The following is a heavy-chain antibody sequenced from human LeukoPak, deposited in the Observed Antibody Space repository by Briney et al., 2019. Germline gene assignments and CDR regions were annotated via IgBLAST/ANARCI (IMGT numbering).Heavy chain of an antibody. CDR1: GGSISSYY. V-gene: IGHV4-59*01. J-gene: IGHJ4*02. CDR3: ARGKYDSGGYYLDY. CDR2: IYYSGST. Sequence: SETLSLTCTVSGGSISSYYWSWIRQPPGKGLEWIGYIYYSGSTNYNPSLKSRVTISVDTSKNQFSLKLSSVTAADTAVYYCARGKYDSGGYYLDYWGQGNLVTVSS. D-gene: IGHD3-22*01.